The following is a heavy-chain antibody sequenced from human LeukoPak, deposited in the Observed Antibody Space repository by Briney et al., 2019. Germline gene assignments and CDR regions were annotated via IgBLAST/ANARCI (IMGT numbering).Heavy chain of an antibody. Sequence: SETLSLTCTVSGGSISNYYWTWIRQPLGKGLEWIGYIYYSGSTKYNPSLESRVTISGDTSKNKFSLKLSSVTAADTAVYYCARRIAATGIYAFDIWGQGTMVTVSS. CDR2: IYYSGST. J-gene: IGHJ3*02. V-gene: IGHV4-59*01. CDR1: GGSISNYY. D-gene: IGHD6-13*01. CDR3: ARRIAATGIYAFDI.